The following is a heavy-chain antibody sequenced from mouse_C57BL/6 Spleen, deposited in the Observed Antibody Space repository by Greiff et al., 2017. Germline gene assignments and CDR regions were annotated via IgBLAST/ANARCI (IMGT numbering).Heavy chain of an antibody. CDR2: IHPNSGST. J-gene: IGHJ3*01. D-gene: IGHD2-4*01. V-gene: IGHV1-64*01. Sequence: QVQLQQPGAELVKPGASVKLSCKASGYTFTSYWMHWVKQRPGQGLEWIGMIHPNSGSTNYNEKFKSKATLTVDKSSSTAYMHLSSLTSEDSAVYYCARAFYYDNDGFAYWGQGTLVTVSA. CDR3: ARAFYYDNDGFAY. CDR1: GYTFTSYW.